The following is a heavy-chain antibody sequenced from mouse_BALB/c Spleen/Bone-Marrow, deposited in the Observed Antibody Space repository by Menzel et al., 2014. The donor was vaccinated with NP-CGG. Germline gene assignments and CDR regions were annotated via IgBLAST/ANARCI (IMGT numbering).Heavy chain of an antibody. V-gene: IGHV5-6*01. CDR3: SRRQSGNYAMDY. CDR2: ISNGGTFT. Sequence: EVQLVESGGDLVKPGGSLKLSCAASGITFSSYGLFWVRQTPDKRLEWVATISNGGTFTYYPDSVKGRFTISRDNAKNTLYLQMSSLKSEDTAMYYCSRRQSGNYAMDYWGQGTSVTVAS. J-gene: IGHJ4*01. CDR1: GITFSSYG.